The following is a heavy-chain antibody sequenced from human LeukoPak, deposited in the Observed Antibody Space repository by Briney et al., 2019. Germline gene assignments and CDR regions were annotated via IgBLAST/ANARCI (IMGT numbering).Heavy chain of an antibody. V-gene: IGHV4-59*11. J-gene: IGHJ3*02. CDR3: ARTNAFGS. CDR2: IYYTGTT. Sequence: KPSETLSLTCTLSGGSLNGQYGNWLRHPPGKGLEWIGCIYYTGTTDYSPSLKSRVTISLDMSKNQFSLKLRSVTAADTAVYYCARTNAFGSRGQGTMVTVSS. CDR1: GGSLNGQY.